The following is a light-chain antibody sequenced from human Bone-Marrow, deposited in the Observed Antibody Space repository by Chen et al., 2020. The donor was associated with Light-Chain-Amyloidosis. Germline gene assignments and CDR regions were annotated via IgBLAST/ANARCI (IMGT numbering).Light chain of an antibody. Sequence: QSVLTQPPSASGTPGQRVTISCSGSSSNIGSNYVYWYQQLPGTAPKLLIYRNNQRPSGVPDRFAGSKSGTSASLAIRGLRSEDEADYDCAAWDDSLSGRVFGGGTKLTVL. V-gene: IGLV1-47*01. J-gene: IGLJ3*02. CDR2: RNN. CDR3: AAWDDSLSGRV. CDR1: SSNIGSNY.